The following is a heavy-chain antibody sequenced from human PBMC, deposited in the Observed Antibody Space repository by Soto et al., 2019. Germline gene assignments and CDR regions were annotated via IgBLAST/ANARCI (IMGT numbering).Heavy chain of an antibody. Sequence: EVQLLESGGGLVQPGGSLRLSCAASGFTFSSYAMSWVRQAPGKGLEWVSAISGSGGSTYYADSVKGRFTISRDNSKNTLYLQMNSLGAEDTAVYYCAKASPTPREQLVPPRPFDYWGQGTLVTVSS. V-gene: IGHV3-23*01. D-gene: IGHD6-6*01. CDR3: AKASPTPREQLVPPRPFDY. J-gene: IGHJ4*02. CDR1: GFTFSSYA. CDR2: ISGSGGST.